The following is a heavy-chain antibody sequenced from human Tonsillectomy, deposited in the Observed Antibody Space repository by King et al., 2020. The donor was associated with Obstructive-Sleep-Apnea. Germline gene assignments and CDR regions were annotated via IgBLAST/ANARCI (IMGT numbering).Heavy chain of an antibody. CDR3: ARRAAVAGDY. Sequence: QLVQSGAQVKKPGESLRISCKGSGYSFTSYWISWVRQMPGKGMEWMGRINPSDSYSNYSPSFQGHVTNSADKSISTAYLQWSSLKASDTAMYYCARRAAVAGDYWGQGTLVTISS. J-gene: IGHJ4*02. D-gene: IGHD6-19*01. CDR2: INPSDSYS. CDR1: GYSFTSYW. V-gene: IGHV5-10-1*01.